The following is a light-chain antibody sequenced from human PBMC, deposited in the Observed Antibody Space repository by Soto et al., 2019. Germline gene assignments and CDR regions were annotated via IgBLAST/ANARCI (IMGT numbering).Light chain of an antibody. J-gene: IGLJ1*01. CDR2: DDS. CDR3: QVWVSSSDHYV. V-gene: IGLV3-21*02. CDR1: NTGSKS. Sequence: SYELTQPPSVSVAPGQTARITCGGDNTGSKSVHWYQQKPGQAPVLVVYDDSDRPSGIPERTTGSNSGNTATLTISRVEARDESDYYCQVWVSSSDHYVFGTGTKLTVL.